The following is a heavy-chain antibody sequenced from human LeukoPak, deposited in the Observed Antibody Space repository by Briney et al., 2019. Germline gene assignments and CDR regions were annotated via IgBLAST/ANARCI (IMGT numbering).Heavy chain of an antibody. Sequence: SETLSLTCTVPGGSISSGNYFWSWIRQPAGKGLEWIGRINTSGSTNFDPSLKSRLTMSVDTSKNQFSLRLSSVTAADTAVYYCARERVVVITYYYYNMDVWGKGTTVTVSS. CDR3: ARERVVVITYYYYNMDV. J-gene: IGHJ6*03. D-gene: IGHD3-22*01. CDR2: INTSGST. V-gene: IGHV4-61*02. CDR1: GGSISSGNYF.